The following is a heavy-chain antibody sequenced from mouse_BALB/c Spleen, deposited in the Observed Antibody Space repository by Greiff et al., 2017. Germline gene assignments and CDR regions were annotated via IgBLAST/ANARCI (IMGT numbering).Heavy chain of an antibody. Sequence: VQLQQSGAELVRSGASVKLSCTASGFNIKDYYMHWVKQRPEQGLEWIGWIDPENGDTEYAPKFQGKATMTADTSSNTAYLQLSSLTSEDTAVYYCSYYYGRGGWYFDVWGAGTTVTVSS. CDR2: IDPENGDT. J-gene: IGHJ1*01. CDR3: SYYYGRGGWYFDV. V-gene: IGHV14-4*02. D-gene: IGHD1-1*01. CDR1: GFNIKDYY.